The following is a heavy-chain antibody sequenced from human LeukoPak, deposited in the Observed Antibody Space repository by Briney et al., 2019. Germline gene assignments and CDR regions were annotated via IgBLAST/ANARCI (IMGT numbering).Heavy chain of an antibody. CDR2: ISSSSSTI. CDR1: GFTFSSYA. D-gene: IGHD5-12*01. Sequence: GGSLRLSCAASGFTFSSYAMHWVRQAPGKGLEWVSYISSSSSTIYYADSVKGRFTISRDNAKNSLYLQMNSLRAEDTAVYYCARDRGVATHTLDYWGQGTLVTVSS. CDR3: ARDRGVATHTLDY. J-gene: IGHJ4*02. V-gene: IGHV3-48*01.